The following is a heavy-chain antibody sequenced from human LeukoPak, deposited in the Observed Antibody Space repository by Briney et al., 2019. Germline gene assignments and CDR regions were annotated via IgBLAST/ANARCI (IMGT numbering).Heavy chain of an antibody. J-gene: IGHJ5*02. CDR3: ARVSPITMVRGPQTGDWFDP. D-gene: IGHD3-10*01. CDR2: IYYSGST. V-gene: IGHV4-61*08. CDR1: GGSISSGGYS. Sequence: PSETLSLTCAVSGGSISSGGYSWSWIRQPPGKGLEWIGYIYYSGSTNYNPSLKSRVTISVDTSKNQFSLKLSSVTAADTAVYYCARVSPITMVRGPQTGDWFDPWGQGTLVTVSS.